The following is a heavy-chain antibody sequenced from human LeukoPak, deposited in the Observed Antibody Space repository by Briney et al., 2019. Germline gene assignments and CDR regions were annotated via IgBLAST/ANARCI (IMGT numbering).Heavy chain of an antibody. CDR1: GGSISSSNW. Sequence: SGTLSLTCAVSGGSISSSNWWSWVRQPPGKGLEWIGEIYHSGSTNYNPSLKSRVTISVDKSKNQFSLKLRSVTAADTAVYYCARARRQWLVGANIRGDNPPYYYDYWGQGILVTVSS. CDR3: ARARRQWLVGANIRGDNPPYYYDY. V-gene: IGHV4-4*02. CDR2: IYHSGST. D-gene: IGHD6-19*01. J-gene: IGHJ4*02.